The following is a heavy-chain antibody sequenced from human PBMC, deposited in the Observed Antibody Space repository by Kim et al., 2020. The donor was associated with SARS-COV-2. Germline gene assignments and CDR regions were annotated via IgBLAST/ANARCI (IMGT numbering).Heavy chain of an antibody. Sequence: GGSLRLSCSASGLTFSHYTLHWVRQAPGKGLEFVSAVSGNGENTYYADSVRGRFTISRDNSKNTVYLQMSSLRAEDSPVYYCVIIRGYTYGSLDYWGQG. D-gene: IGHD5-18*01. J-gene: IGHJ4*02. CDR2: VSGNGENT. CDR1: GLTFSHYT. V-gene: IGHV3-64D*06. CDR3: VIIRGYTYGSLDY.